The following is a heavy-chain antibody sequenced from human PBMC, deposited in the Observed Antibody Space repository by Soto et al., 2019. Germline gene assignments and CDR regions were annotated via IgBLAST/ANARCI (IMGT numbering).Heavy chain of an antibody. V-gene: IGHV1-2*04. CDR3: ARAGLWSGYYWTFDY. CDR2: INPNSGGT. Sequence: ASVKVSCKASGYTFTGYYMHWVRQAPGQGLEWMGWINPNSGGTNYAQKFQGWVTMTRDTSISTAYMELSRLRSDDTAVYYCARAGLWSGYYWTFDYWGQGTLVTVSS. D-gene: IGHD3-3*01. J-gene: IGHJ4*02. CDR1: GYTFTGYY.